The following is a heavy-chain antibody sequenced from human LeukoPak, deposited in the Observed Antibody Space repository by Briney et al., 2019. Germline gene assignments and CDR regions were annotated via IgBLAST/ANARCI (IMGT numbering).Heavy chain of an antibody. CDR3: ARAGRGTYYYFDV. J-gene: IGHJ4*02. CDR2: ISGSNGNT. CDR1: GYSLTRYG. Sequence: ASVKVSCKISGYSLTRYGLIWVRQAPGQGLEWVGWISGSNGNTKYAQKLQGRVTMTTDTSTSTAYMEVRSLRSEDTAEYYCARAGRGTYYYFDVWGQGTLVTVSS. D-gene: IGHD1-26*01. V-gene: IGHV1-18*01.